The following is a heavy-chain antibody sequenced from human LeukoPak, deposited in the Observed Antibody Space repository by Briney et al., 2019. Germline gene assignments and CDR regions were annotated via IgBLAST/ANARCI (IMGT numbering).Heavy chain of an antibody. D-gene: IGHD3-10*01. CDR1: GFTFSSYV. Sequence: GGSLRLSCAASGFTFSSYVMSWVRQAPGKGLEWVSAIGGYSFTVYNAQSLKGRFTVSRDNSKNTLYLQVTDLRVDDTAVYYCAKGQMVRGVTTSYYMDAWGKGTRVTVSS. V-gene: IGHV3-23*01. CDR3: AKGQMVRGVTTSYYMDA. CDR2: IGGYSFTV. J-gene: IGHJ6*03.